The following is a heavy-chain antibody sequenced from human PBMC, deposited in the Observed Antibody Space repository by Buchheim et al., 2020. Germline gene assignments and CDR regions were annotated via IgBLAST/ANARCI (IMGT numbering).Heavy chain of an antibody. CDR3: ARVLKWEHYYFDY. CDR2: IIDSSSYP. J-gene: IGHJ4*02. Sequence: QLQLVESGGGLLKPGGSLRLSCAASGFTFSDYYMSWIRQAPGKGLEWVSYIIDSSSYPNYAHSVKGRFPISRHNAKNSLYLQMNSLRAEDTAVYYCARVLKWEHYYFDYWGKGTL. D-gene: IGHD1-26*01. V-gene: IGHV3-11*05. CDR1: GFTFSDYY.